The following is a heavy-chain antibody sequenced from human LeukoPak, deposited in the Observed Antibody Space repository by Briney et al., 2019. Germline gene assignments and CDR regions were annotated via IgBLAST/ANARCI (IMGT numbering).Heavy chain of an antibody. CDR2: ISDGGGST. V-gene: IGHV3-23*01. CDR3: AKVPSIFITKSY. D-gene: IGHD3-9*01. Sequence: GGSLRLSCVASGFSFSTYSMNWVRQAPGKGLEWVSTISDGGGSTYSADSVKGRFTISRDNSKNTVYLQMNSLRAEDTAVYYCAKVPSIFITKSYWGQGTLVTVSS. J-gene: IGHJ4*02. CDR1: GFSFSTYS.